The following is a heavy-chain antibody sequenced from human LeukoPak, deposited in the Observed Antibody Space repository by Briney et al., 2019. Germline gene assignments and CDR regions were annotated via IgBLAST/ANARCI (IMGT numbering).Heavy chain of an antibody. CDR3: ARRVGGYYYDSSDV. D-gene: IGHD3-22*01. V-gene: IGHV4-39*01. Sequence: PSETLSLTCTVSGGSISSSSYYWGWIRQPPGKGLEWIGSIYYSGSTYYNPSLKSRVTISVDTSKNQFSLKLSSVTAADTAVYYCARRVGGYYYDSSDVWGKGTTVTISS. CDR2: IYYSGST. CDR1: GGSISSSSYY. J-gene: IGHJ6*04.